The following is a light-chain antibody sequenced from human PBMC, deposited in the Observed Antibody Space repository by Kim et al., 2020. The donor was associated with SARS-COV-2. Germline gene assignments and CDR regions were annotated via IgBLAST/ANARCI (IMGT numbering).Light chain of an antibody. CDR3: QTYDSGPSGYV. CDR2: ATT. Sequence: RVTISCTGSGSNIGAGYDVHWYQQLPGTGPKVLIYATTNRPSGVPDRFSGSKSGTSASLAITGLQAEDEADYYCQTYDSGPSGYVFGTGTKVTVL. V-gene: IGLV1-40*01. J-gene: IGLJ1*01. CDR1: GSNIGAGYD.